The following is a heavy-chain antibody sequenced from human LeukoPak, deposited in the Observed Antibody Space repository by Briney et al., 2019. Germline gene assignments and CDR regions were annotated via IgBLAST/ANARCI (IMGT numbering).Heavy chain of an antibody. CDR1: GGSISSYY. CDR3: ARVNSGSHWYFDL. Sequence: SETLSLTCIVSGGSISSYYWSWIRQPPGKGLEWIGYIYYSGSTNYNPSLKSRVTISVDTSKNQFSLKLTSVTAADTAVYYCARVNSGSHWYFDLWGRGTLVTVSS. J-gene: IGHJ2*01. V-gene: IGHV4-59*01. D-gene: IGHD3-10*01. CDR2: IYYSGST.